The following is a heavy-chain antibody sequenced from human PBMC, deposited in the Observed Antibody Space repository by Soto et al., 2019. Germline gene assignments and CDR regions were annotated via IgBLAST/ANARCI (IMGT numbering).Heavy chain of an antibody. Sequence: QVHLVQSGAEVKKPGSSVKVSCKAPGGTFSNHAINWVRQAPGQGLEWMGRIIPIFTTTNYAQQFQGRVTMTADESTITAYLELSSLRHDDTAVYYCASEVAADGTFREDVFDIWGQGTLVTVSS. CDR2: IIPIFTTT. CDR1: GGTFSNHA. CDR3: ASEVAADGTFREDVFDI. V-gene: IGHV1-69*12. J-gene: IGHJ3*02. D-gene: IGHD6-13*01.